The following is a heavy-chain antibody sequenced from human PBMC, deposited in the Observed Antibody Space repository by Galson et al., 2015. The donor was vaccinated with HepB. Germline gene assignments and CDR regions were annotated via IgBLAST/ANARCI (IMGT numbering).Heavy chain of an antibody. CDR2: IYSGGST. V-gene: IGHV3-66*01. CDR1: GFTVSSNY. Sequence: SLRLSCAASGFTVSSNYMSWVRQAPGKGLEWVSVIYSGGSTYYADSVKGRFTISRDNSKNTLYLQMNSLRAEDTAVYYCARLQQWLRSRYFDYWGQGTLVTVSS. D-gene: IGHD6-19*01. CDR3: ARLQQWLRSRYFDY. J-gene: IGHJ4*02.